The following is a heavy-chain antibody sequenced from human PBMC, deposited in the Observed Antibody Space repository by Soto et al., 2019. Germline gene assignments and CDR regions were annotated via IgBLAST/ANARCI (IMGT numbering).Heavy chain of an antibody. CDR1: GFTFSNYG. J-gene: IGHJ4*02. D-gene: IGHD6-13*01. CDR2: IWYDGSNK. CDR3: ARAAAGNSPFDY. Sequence: QVQLVESGGGVVQPGRSLRLSCAASGFTFSNYGMHWVRQAPGKGLEWVAVIWYDGSNKYYADSVKGRFTISRDNSKNTLYLQMDSLSAEDTAVYCGARAAAGNSPFDYWGQGTLVTVSS. V-gene: IGHV3-33*01.